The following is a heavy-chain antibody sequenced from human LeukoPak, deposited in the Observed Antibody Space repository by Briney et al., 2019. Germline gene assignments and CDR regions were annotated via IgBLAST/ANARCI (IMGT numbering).Heavy chain of an antibody. CDR2: IYYSGST. J-gene: IGHJ3*02. CDR3: ARDSRFSSSWPDAFDI. D-gene: IGHD6-13*01. CDR1: GGSISSSSYY. Sequence: RTSETLSLTCTVSGGSISSSSYYWGWIRQPPGKGLEWIGSIYYSGSTNYNPSLKSRVTISVDTSKNQFSLKLSSVTAADTAVYYCARDSRFSSSWPDAFDIWGQGTMVTVSS. V-gene: IGHV4-39*07.